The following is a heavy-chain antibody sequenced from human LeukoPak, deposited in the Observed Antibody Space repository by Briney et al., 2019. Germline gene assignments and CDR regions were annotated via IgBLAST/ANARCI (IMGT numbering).Heavy chain of an antibody. J-gene: IGHJ4*02. CDR2: ISWNSGTK. D-gene: IGHD2/OR15-2a*01. CDR3: TSFYETN. CDR1: GFTFGDYA. Sequence: GGSLRLSCAASGFTFGDYAMHWIRQAPGKGLEWVSGISWNSGTKGHADSVKGRFTISRDNAKNSLYLQMNSLRVEDTAVYYCTSFYETNWGQGTLVTVSS. V-gene: IGHV3-9*01.